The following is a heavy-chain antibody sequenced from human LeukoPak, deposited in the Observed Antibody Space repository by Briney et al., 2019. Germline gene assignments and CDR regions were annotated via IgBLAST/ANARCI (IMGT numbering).Heavy chain of an antibody. J-gene: IGHJ5*02. CDR2: ISWNSGST. CDR3: AKDALGSSWYRGWFDP. CDR1: GFTFKDYG. D-gene: IGHD6-13*01. Sequence: GRSLRLSCAATGFTFKDYGMHWVRQPPGKGLEWVSGISWNSGSTGYADSVKGRFTISRDNAKKALYLEMNSLRTEDTALYYCAKDALGSSWYRGWFDPWGQGTLVTVSS. V-gene: IGHV3-9*01.